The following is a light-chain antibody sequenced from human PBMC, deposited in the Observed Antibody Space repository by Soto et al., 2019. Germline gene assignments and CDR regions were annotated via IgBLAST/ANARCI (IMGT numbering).Light chain of an antibody. Sequence: DIQMTQSPSTLSASLGDRVTITCRTSQTITGSLAWYQQKPGKAPKLLVFAASALESVVPSRFSGGGSGTEFTLTISSRQPDDFATYYCQQYESFGQGTRLEIK. CDR3: QQYES. V-gene: IGKV1-5*03. J-gene: IGKJ2*01. CDR1: QTITGS. CDR2: AAS.